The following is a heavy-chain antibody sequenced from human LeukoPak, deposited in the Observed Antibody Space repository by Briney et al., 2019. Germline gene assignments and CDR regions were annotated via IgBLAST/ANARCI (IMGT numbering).Heavy chain of an antibody. CDR3: ASGGTTGTTIDLDY. J-gene: IGHJ4*02. CDR2: INPNSGGT. D-gene: IGHD1-1*01. Sequence: GASVKVSCKASGYTFTGYYMHWVRQAPGQGLEWMGWINPNSGGTKYAQKFQGRVTMTRDTSISTAYMELSRLRSDDTAVYYCASGGTTGTTIDLDYWGQGTLVTVSS. V-gene: IGHV1-2*02. CDR1: GYTFTGYY.